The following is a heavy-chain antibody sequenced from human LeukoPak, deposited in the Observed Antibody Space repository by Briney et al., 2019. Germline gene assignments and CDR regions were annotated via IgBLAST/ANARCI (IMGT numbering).Heavy chain of an antibody. CDR2: ISYDGSNK. CDR1: GFTFSSYG. Sequence: GGSLRLSCAASGFTFSSYGMHWVRQAPGKGLEWVAVISYDGSNKYYADSVKGRFTISRDNSKNTLYLQMNSLRAEDTAVYYCAKDSRYCSSTSCYRYYYYYGMDVWGQGTTATVSS. V-gene: IGHV3-30*18. D-gene: IGHD2-2*01. J-gene: IGHJ6*02. CDR3: AKDSRYCSSTSCYRYYYYYGMDV.